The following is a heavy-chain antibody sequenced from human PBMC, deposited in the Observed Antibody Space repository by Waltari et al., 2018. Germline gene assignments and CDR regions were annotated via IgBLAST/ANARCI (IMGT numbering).Heavy chain of an antibody. CDR2: TIPILGIA. D-gene: IGHD5-12*01. CDR3: ARDGRLGKPGLREYSGYDNGY. J-gene: IGHJ4*02. CDR1: GGTFSSYA. Sequence: QVQLVQSGAEVKKPGSSVKVSCKASGGTFSSYAISWVRQAPGQGLEWMGGTIPILGIANHAQKFQGRVTITADKSTSTAYMELSSLRSEDTAVYYCARDGRLGKPGLREYSGYDNGYWGQGTLVTVSS. V-gene: IGHV1-69*10.